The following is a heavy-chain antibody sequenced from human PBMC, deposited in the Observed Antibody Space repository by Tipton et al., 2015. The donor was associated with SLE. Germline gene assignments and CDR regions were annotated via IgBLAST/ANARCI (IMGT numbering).Heavy chain of an antibody. V-gene: IGHV3-53*01. CDR2: IYSGGST. Sequence: SLRLSCAASGFTVSSNYMSWVRQAPGKGLEWVSVIYSGGSTYYADSVKGRFTISRDNSQKTVYLQMNSLRAEDTAVYYCARDPLEGAFDIWGQGTMVTVSS. CDR1: GFTVSSNY. J-gene: IGHJ3*02. CDR3: ARDPLEGAFDI. D-gene: IGHD5-24*01.